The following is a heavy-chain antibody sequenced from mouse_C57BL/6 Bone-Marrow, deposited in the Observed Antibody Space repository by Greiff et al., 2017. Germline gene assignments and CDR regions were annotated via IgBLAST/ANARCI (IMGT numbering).Heavy chain of an antibody. Sequence: QVQLQQSGAELVRPGASVTLSCKASGYTFSDYEMHWVKQTPVPGLEWIGAIDPATGGTAYNQKFKGKDILTADKSSSTAYMELRSLTSEDSAVYYCTKLDAPDYWGQGTTLTVSS. CDR1: GYTFSDYE. V-gene: IGHV1-15*01. J-gene: IGHJ2*01. CDR2: IDPATGGT. CDR3: TKLDAPDY. D-gene: IGHD1-3*01.